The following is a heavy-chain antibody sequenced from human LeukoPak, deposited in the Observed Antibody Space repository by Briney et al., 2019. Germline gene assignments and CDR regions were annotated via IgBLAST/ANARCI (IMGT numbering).Heavy chain of an antibody. CDR3: ARGEEVATIPTLNWYFDL. D-gene: IGHD5-24*01. Sequence: ASVKVSCKASGYTFTSYYMHWVRRAPGQGLEGMGIINPSGGSTSYAQKFQGRVTMTRDTSTSTVYMELSSLRSEDTAVYYCARGEEVATIPTLNWYFDLWGRGTLVTVSA. J-gene: IGHJ2*01. CDR1: GYTFTSYY. CDR2: INPSGGST. V-gene: IGHV1-46*01.